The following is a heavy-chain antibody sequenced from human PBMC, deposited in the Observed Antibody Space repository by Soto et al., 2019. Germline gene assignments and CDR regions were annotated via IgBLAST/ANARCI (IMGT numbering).Heavy chain of an antibody. Sequence: PSETLSLTCTVSGGSISSSSYYWGWIRQPPGKGLEWIGSIYYSGSTYYNPSLKSRVTISVDTSKNQFSLKLSSVTAADTAVYYCARASIAAAGSFDYWGQGTLVTV. D-gene: IGHD6-13*01. CDR1: GGSISSSSYY. CDR2: IYYSGST. V-gene: IGHV4-39*01. J-gene: IGHJ4*02. CDR3: ARASIAAAGSFDY.